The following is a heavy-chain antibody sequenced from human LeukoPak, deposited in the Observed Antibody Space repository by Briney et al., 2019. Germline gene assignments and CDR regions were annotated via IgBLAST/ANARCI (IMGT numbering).Heavy chain of an antibody. D-gene: IGHD7-27*01. V-gene: IGHV3-7*01. CDR3: ARDKWGTFDY. CDR2: IIQDGSDK. Sequence: GGSLRLSCAASGFTFRNYWMNWVRQAPGKGLEWVANIIQDGSDKYYVDSVRGRFTISRDNAKNSLYLQMNSLRAEDTAMYYCARDKWGTFDYWGQGTLVTVSS. CDR1: GFTFRNYW. J-gene: IGHJ4*02.